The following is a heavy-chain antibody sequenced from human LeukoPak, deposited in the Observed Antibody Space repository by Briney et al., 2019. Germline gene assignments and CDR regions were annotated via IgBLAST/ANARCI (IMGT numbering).Heavy chain of an antibody. J-gene: IGHJ4*02. CDR2: IRYDGSNK. Sequence: GGSLRLSCAASGFTFSSYGMHWVRQAPGKGLEWVAFIRYDGSNKYYADSVKGRFTISGDNAKNSLYLQMNSLRAEDTALYHRARLENRYCSSTSCYFPDHWGQGTLVTVSS. V-gene: IGHV3-30*02. CDR3: ARLENRYCSSTSCYFPDH. D-gene: IGHD2-2*01. CDR1: GFTFSSYG.